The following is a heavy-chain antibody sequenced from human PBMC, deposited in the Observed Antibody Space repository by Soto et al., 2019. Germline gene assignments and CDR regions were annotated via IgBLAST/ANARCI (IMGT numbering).Heavy chain of an antibody. CDR3: AMTTVTIDWFDP. D-gene: IGHD4-17*01. CDR1: QGTFSSYT. V-gene: IGHV1-69*02. J-gene: IGHJ5*02. CDR2: IIPILGIA. Sequence: QVQLVQSGAEVKKPGSMMKVSCKASQGTFSSYTISWVRQAPGQGLEWMGRIIPILGIANYAQKFQGRVTITADKSTSTAYMELSSLRSEDTAVYYCAMTTVTIDWFDPWGQGTLVTVSS.